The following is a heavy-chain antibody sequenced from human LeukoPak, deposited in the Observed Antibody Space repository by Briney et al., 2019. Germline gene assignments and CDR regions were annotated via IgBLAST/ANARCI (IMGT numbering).Heavy chain of an antibody. CDR3: TTDEARWLGELVIDY. V-gene: IGHV3-15*01. J-gene: IGHJ4*02. D-gene: IGHD3-10*01. CDR1: GFTFSNAW. CDR2: IKSKTDGGTT. Sequence: GGSLRLSCAASGFTFSNAWMSWVRQAPGKGLEWVGRIKSKTDGGTTDYAAPVKGRFTISRDDSKNTLYLQMNSLKTEDTAVYYCTTDEARWLGELVIDYWGQGTLVTVSS.